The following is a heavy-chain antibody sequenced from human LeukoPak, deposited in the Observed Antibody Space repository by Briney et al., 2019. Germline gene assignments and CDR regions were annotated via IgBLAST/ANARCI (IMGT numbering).Heavy chain of an antibody. CDR1: GGSISSSSYY. V-gene: IGHV4-39*01. CDR2: IYYSGST. J-gene: IGHJ3*02. Sequence: SETLSLTCTVSGGSISSSSYYWGWIRQPPGKGLEWIGSIYYSGSTYYNPSLKSRVTISVDTSNNQFSLKLSSVTAADAAVYYCARHDYGDYVDAFDIWGQGTMVTVSS. D-gene: IGHD4-17*01. CDR3: ARHDYGDYVDAFDI.